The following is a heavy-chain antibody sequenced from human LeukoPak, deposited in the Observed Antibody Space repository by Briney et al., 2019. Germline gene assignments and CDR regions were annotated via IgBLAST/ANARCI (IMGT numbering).Heavy chain of an antibody. V-gene: IGHV1-2*02. D-gene: IGHD1-1*01. CDR2: INPNNGAT. CDR1: GYTFSGYY. Sequence: ASVRVSCKASGYTFSGYYIHWVRQDPGQGLEWMGWINPNNGATNYAQKFQGGVTMTRDTSITTFYMEVSSLTSDDTAVFYCARYNWNDVVSALDSWGQGTLVTVSS. CDR3: ARYNWNDVVSALDS. J-gene: IGHJ4*02.